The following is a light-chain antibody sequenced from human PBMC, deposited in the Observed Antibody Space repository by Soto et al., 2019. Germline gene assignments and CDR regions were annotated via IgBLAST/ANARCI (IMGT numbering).Light chain of an antibody. CDR3: CSYAGSSTPWV. J-gene: IGLJ3*02. Sequence: QSALTQPAYVSGSPGQSITISCTGTSSDVGSYNLVSWYQQHPGKAPKLMIYEVSKRPSGVSNRFSGSKSGNTASLTISGLQAEDEADYYCCSYAGSSTPWVFGGGTKLTVL. CDR2: EVS. V-gene: IGLV2-23*02. CDR1: SSDVGSYNL.